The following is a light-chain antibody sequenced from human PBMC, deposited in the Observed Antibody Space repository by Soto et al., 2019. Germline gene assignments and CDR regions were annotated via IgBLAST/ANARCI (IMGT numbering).Light chain of an antibody. CDR3: QSYDSSLRDIL. V-gene: IGLV1-40*01. CDR2: GNT. Sequence: QSVLTQSPSVSGAPGQRVTVSCTGSSSNIGADYDVHWYQHVPGTAPKLLIYGNTNRPSGVPDRFSASKSGTSASLAITGLQPEDEGDYYCQSYDSSLRDILFGGGTKLTVL. J-gene: IGLJ3*02. CDR1: SSNIGADYD.